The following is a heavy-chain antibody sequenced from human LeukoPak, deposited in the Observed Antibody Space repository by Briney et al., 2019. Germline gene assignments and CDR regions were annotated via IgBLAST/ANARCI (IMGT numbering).Heavy chain of an antibody. V-gene: IGHV4-59*01. CDR1: DDSITMYY. D-gene: IGHD3-10*01. CDR2: VDHTGST. CDR3: AKSNGYGLIDI. Sequence: SETLSLTCTVSDDSITMYYWTWIRQPPGKGLEWIGYVDHTGSTKFNPSLNGRVSISRDTSNNFFSLRLRSVTAADTAVYYCAKSNGYGLIDIWGQGTMVTVSS. J-gene: IGHJ3*02.